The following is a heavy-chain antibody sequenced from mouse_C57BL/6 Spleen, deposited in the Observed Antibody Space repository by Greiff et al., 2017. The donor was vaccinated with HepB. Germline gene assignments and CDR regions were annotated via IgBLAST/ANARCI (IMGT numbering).Heavy chain of an antibody. V-gene: IGHV1-76*01. Sequence: VQLQQSGAELVRPGASVKLSCKASGYTFTDYYINWVKQRPGQGLEWIARIYPGSGNTYYNEKFKGKATLTAEKSSSTAYMQLGSLTSEDSAVYFCARDDYDGAMDYWGQGTSVTVSS. CDR3: ARDDYDGAMDY. CDR2: IYPGSGNT. J-gene: IGHJ4*01. D-gene: IGHD2-4*01. CDR1: GYTFTDYY.